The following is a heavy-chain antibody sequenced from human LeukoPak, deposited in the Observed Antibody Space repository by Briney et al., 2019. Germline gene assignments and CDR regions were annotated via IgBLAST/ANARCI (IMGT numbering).Heavy chain of an antibody. CDR2: INSDGSTT. V-gene: IGHV3-74*01. CDR1: GFTFSSYW. D-gene: IGHD6-19*01. Sequence: GGSLRLSCAASGFTFSSYWMHWVRQAPGKGLVWVSRINSDGSTTSYADSVKGRFTISRDNSKNTLYLQMNSLRAEDTAVYYCAKDQEQWLVRVDYWGQGTLVTVSS. CDR3: AKDQEQWLVRVDY. J-gene: IGHJ4*02.